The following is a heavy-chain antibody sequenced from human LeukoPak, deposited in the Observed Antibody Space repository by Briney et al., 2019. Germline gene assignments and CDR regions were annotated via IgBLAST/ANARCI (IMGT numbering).Heavy chain of an antibody. CDR1: GFTFSSYE. CDR3: ARVQRRLGELSSPTDY. V-gene: IGHV3-48*03. D-gene: IGHD3-16*02. Sequence: GGSLRLSCAASGFTFSSYEMNWVRQAPGKGLEWVSYISSNGSTIYYADSVKGRFTISRDNAKNSLYLQMNSLRAEDTAVYYCARVQRRLGELSSPTDYWGQGTLVTVSS. J-gene: IGHJ4*02. CDR2: ISSNGSTI.